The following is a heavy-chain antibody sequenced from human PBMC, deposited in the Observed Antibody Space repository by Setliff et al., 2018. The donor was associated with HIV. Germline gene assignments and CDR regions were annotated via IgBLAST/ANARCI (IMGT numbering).Heavy chain of an antibody. Sequence: SETLSLTCNVSGGSIKNDYRSDYWSWIRQPPGRGLEWIGSVSHSGSSDYSPSLESRASISIDISKNQFSLNLTSVTATDTAFYYCVRLLGKDWGRGKTVTVSS. D-gene: IGHD7-27*01. CDR1: GGSIKNDYRSDY. V-gene: IGHV4-61*01. CDR3: VRLLGKD. J-gene: IGHJ4*02. CDR2: VSHSGSS.